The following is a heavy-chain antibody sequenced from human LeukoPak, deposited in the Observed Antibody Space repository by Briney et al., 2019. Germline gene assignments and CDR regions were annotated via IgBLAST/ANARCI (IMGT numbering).Heavy chain of an antibody. CDR2: IYYSGST. Sequence: KTSETLSLTCTVSGGSISSYYWSWIRQPPGKGLEWIGDIYYSGSTNYNPSLKSRVTISVDTSKNQFSLKLSSVTAADTAVYYCARAKTRGGWLDYWGQGTLVTVSS. V-gene: IGHV4-59*01. D-gene: IGHD6-19*01. CDR1: GGSISSYY. CDR3: ARAKTRGGWLDY. J-gene: IGHJ4*02.